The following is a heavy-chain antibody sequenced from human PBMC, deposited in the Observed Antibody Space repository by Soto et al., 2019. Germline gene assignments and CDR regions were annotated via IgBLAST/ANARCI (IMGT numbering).Heavy chain of an antibody. D-gene: IGHD7-27*01. CDR3: DRDLNWGFYDY. V-gene: IGHV4-38-2*02. Sequence: SETLSLTCAVSGYSISSGHYWGWIRQPPGKGLEWIGSISHSGTTYYNPSLKSQVTISLDMSKNQFSPKLRSVTAADTAVYYCDRDLNWGFYDYWGQGTLVTAPQ. CDR2: ISHSGTT. CDR1: GYSISSGHY. J-gene: IGHJ4*02.